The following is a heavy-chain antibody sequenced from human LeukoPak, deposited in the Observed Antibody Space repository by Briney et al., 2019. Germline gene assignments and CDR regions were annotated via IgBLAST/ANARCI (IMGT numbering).Heavy chain of an antibody. CDR1: GYTFTNYG. D-gene: IGHD6-13*01. CDR2: ISPYTGNT. J-gene: IGHJ4*02. CDR3: VRGHNAAAPGYY. Sequence: GAAVKVSCKASGYTFTNYGLSWVRQAPGQGLEWMGWISPYTGNTDYAQNFQGRVTMTTDTSTSTAYMELRSLRSDDTAMYFCVRGHNAAAPGYYWGQGTLVTVSS. V-gene: IGHV1-18*04.